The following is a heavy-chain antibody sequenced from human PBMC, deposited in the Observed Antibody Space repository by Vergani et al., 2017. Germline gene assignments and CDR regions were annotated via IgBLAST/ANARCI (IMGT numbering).Heavy chain of an antibody. J-gene: IGHJ3*02. CDR3: AKGDVWSGQTFRNAFDI. Sequence: EVQLVESGGGLVQPGRSLRLSCAASGFTFDDYAMHWVRQAPGKGLEWVSGISWNSGSIGYAHSVKGRFTISRDNAKNYLYLQMNSLRAEDTALYYCAKGDVWSGQTFRNAFDIWGQGTMVTVSS. CDR2: ISWNSGSI. D-gene: IGHD3-3*01. CDR1: GFTFDDYA. V-gene: IGHV3-9*01.